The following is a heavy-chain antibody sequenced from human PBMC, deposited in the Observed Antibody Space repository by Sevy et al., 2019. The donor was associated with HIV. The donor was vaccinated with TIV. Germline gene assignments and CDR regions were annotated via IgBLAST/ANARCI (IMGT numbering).Heavy chain of an antibody. V-gene: IGHV3-48*02. D-gene: IGHD3-22*01. Sequence: GGSLRLSCAASGFTFSSYSMNWVHQAPGKGLEWVSYISRSSSTIYYADSVKGRFTISRDNAKNSLYVQMNSLRDEDTAVYYCARERKMYDSSGYYFHFDYWGQGTLVTVSS. CDR3: ARERKMYDSSGYYFHFDY. CDR1: GFTFSSYS. J-gene: IGHJ4*02. CDR2: ISRSSSTI.